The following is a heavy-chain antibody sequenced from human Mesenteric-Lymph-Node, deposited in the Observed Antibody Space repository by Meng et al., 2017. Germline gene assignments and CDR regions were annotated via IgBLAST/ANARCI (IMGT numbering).Heavy chain of an antibody. J-gene: IGHJ4*02. V-gene: IGHV3-66*02. CDR2: IYTDGTT. CDR3: AREVWGGYRYFAN. D-gene: IGHD3-16*02. Sequence: GGSLRLSCAASGFTVSSNYMSWVRQASGKGLEWVSLIYTDGTTYYGDFVKGRFTISRDSSKNTLYLQMNSLRPEDTAVYYCAREVWGGYRYFANWGQGTLVTVSS. CDR1: GFTVSSNY.